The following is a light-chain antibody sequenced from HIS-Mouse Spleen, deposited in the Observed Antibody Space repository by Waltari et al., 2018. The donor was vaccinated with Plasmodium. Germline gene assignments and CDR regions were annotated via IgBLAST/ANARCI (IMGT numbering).Light chain of an antibody. CDR1: SRAVGGYNY. Sequence: QSALTQPRSVSGSPGQSVTISCTGTSRAVGGYNYFSWYQQPPGKAPKLMIYDVSKRPSGVPDRFSGSKSGNTASLTISGLQAEDEADYYCCSYAGSYTYVFGTGTKVTVL. V-gene: IGLV2-11*01. CDR3: CSYAGSYTYV. J-gene: IGLJ1*01. CDR2: DVS.